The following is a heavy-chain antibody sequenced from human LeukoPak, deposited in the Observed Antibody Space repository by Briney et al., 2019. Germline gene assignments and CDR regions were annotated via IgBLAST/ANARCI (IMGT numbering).Heavy chain of an antibody. CDR1: GGSFSGYY. CDR2: INHSGST. D-gene: IGHD1-20*01. Sequence: SETLSLTCAVYGGSFSGYYWSWIRQPPGKGLEWIGEINHSGSTNYNPSLKSRVTISVDTSKNQFSLKLSSVTAADTAVYYCARRPGWASHRITGGLYYWGQGTLVTVSS. CDR3: ARRPGWASHRITGGLYY. V-gene: IGHV4-34*01. J-gene: IGHJ4*02.